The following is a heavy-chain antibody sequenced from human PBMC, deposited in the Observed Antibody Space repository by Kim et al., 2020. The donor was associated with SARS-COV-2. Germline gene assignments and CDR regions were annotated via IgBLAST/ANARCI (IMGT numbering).Heavy chain of an antibody. V-gene: IGHV4-39*01. D-gene: IGHD3-10*01. CDR2: IYYSGST. CDR1: GGSISSSSYY. CDR3: ASDGSGSYYGDY. J-gene: IGHJ4*02. Sequence: SETLSLTCTVSGGSISSSSYYWGWIRQPPGKGLEWIGSIYYSGSTYYNPSLKSRVTISVDTSKNQFSLKLSSVTAADTAVYYCASDGSGSYYGDYWGQGTLVTVSS.